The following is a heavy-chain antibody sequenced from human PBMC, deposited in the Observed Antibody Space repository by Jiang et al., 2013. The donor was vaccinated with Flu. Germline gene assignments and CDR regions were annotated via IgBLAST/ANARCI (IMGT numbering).Heavy chain of an antibody. Sequence: LLKPSETLSLTCTVSGGSITTYYWTWIRQPPGKGLEWIAYIHHSGSANYNPSLKSRVTVSVDTSKNQFSLRLSSVTASDTAVYYCARDLVGYCGADCSSYWGQGTLVTVSS. J-gene: IGHJ4*02. V-gene: IGHV4-59*01. CDR3: ARDLVGYCGADCSSY. CDR2: IHHSGSA. CDR1: GGSITTYY. D-gene: IGHD2-21*02.